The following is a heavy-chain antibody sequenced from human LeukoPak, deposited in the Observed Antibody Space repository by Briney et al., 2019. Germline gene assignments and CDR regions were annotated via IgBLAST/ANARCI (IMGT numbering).Heavy chain of an antibody. Sequence: PGGSLRLSCVASGFALNKYGVHWVRQAPGKGLEWVAVIWYDGSYEYYADSVKGRLAISRDNDKNTVNLQMNSLRVEDTAVYYCARDGSGLAVQGWFDFWGRGTVVTVSS. J-gene: IGHJ5*01. CDR1: GFALNKYG. CDR3: ARDGSGLAVQGWFDF. V-gene: IGHV3-33*01. CDR2: IWYDGSYE. D-gene: IGHD3-3*01.